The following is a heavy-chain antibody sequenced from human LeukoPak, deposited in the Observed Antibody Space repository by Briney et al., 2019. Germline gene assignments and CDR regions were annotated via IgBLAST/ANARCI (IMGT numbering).Heavy chain of an antibody. V-gene: IGHV4-59*01. CDR2: IYYSGST. CDR3: ARARITMVRGVTLRDAFDI. D-gene: IGHD3-10*01. Sequence: SETLSLTCTVSGGSISSYYWSWIRQPPGKGLEWIGYIYYSGSTNYNPSLKSRVTISVDTSKNQFSLKLSSVTAADTAVYYCARARITMVRGVTLRDAFDIWGQGTMVTVSS. J-gene: IGHJ3*02. CDR1: GGSISSYY.